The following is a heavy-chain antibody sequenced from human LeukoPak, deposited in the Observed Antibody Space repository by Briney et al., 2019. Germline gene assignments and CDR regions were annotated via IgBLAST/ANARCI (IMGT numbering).Heavy chain of an antibody. CDR1: GFTFSRYW. Sequence: GGSLRLSCAASGFTFSRYWMHWVRQVPGKGLEWVARINEDASTITYADSVKGRFTNSRDNAKNTLYLQMNGLRAEGTAVYYCVRDLILVWTPGDDFDHWGQGTLVTVSS. V-gene: IGHV3-74*01. J-gene: IGHJ4*02. D-gene: IGHD3-16*01. CDR3: VRDLILVWTPGDDFDH. CDR2: INEDASTI.